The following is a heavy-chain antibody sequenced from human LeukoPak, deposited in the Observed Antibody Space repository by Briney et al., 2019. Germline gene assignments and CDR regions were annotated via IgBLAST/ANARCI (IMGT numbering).Heavy chain of an antibody. V-gene: IGHV3-66*01. CDR2: IYSGGST. D-gene: IGHD6-19*01. Sequence: GSLRLSCAASGFTVSSNYMSWVRQAPGKGLEWVSVIYSGGSTYYADSVKGRFTISRDNSKNTLYLQMNSLRAEDTAVYYCARSVEGSGWAPLDYWGQGTLVTVSS. J-gene: IGHJ4*02. CDR3: ARSVEGSGWAPLDY. CDR1: GFTVSSNY.